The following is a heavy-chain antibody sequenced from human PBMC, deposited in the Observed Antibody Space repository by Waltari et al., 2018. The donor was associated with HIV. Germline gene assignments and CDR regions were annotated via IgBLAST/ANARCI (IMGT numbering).Heavy chain of an antibody. J-gene: IGHJ4*02. D-gene: IGHD4-17*01. CDR3: TKGRMTTDY. Sequence: EVQLVESGGSVVQQGRSVRLSGTASGFTSGDYAMSRFRQAPVKGVSWVGCIRSKAYGGTTEYAASVKGRFTISRDDSRSIAYLQMNSLQTEDTAVYYCTKGRMTTDYWGQGTLVTVSS. CDR1: GFTSGDYA. V-gene: IGHV3-49*03. CDR2: IRSKAYGGTT.